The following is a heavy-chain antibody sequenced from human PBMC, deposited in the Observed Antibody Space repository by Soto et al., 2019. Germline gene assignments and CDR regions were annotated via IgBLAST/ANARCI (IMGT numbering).Heavy chain of an antibody. CDR1: GGSISSYY. J-gene: IGHJ5*02. CDR3: ARERRIAAGPVHNWFDP. CDR2: IYYSGST. V-gene: IGHV4-59*01. D-gene: IGHD6-13*01. Sequence: PSETLSLTCTVSGGSISSYYWSWIRQPPGKGLEWIGYIYYSGSTNYNPSLKSRVTISVDTSKNQFSLKLSSVTAADTAVYYCARERRIAAGPVHNWFDPWGQGTLVTVSS.